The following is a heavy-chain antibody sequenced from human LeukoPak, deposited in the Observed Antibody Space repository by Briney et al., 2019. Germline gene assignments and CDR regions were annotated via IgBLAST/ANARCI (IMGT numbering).Heavy chain of an antibody. CDR3: AKEPTSFSSGWYFQH. CDR2: VSYDGGTK. Sequence: GGSLRLSCAASGFTFSNYGMQWVRQAPGKGLEWVAVVSYDGGTKVYADSVKGRFTISRDNSKNTLDLQMSSLRDEDTAVYYCAKEPTSFSSGWYFQHWGQGTLVTVSS. V-gene: IGHV3-30*18. D-gene: IGHD6-25*01. J-gene: IGHJ1*01. CDR1: GFTFSNYG.